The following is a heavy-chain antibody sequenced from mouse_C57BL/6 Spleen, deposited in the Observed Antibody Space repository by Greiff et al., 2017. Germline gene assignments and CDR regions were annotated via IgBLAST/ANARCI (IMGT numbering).Heavy chain of an antibody. CDR2: IYPGDGDT. D-gene: IGHD1-1*01. CDR3: ARGGSSYDWYFDV. Sequence: QVQLQQSGAELVKPGASVKISCKASGYAFSSYWMNWVKQRPGKGLEWIGQIYPGDGDTNYNGKFKGKATLTADKSSSTAYMQLSSLTSEDSAVYFCARGGSSYDWYFDVWGTWTTVTVSS. CDR1: GYAFSSYW. V-gene: IGHV1-80*01. J-gene: IGHJ1*03.